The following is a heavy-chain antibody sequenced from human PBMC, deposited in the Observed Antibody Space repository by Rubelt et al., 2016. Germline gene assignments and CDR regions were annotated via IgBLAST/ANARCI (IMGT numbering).Heavy chain of an antibody. D-gene: IGHD3-22*01. CDR3: ATRQEEDSSGYYLGYFDY. CDR1: GGTFSSYA. CDR2: IIPILGIA. V-gene: IGHV1-69*04. J-gene: IGHJ4*02. Sequence: VQSGAEVKKPGSSVKVSCKASGGTFSSYAISWVRQAPGQGLEWMGRIIPILGIANYAQKFQGRVTITADKSTSTAYMELSSLRSEDTAVYYCATRQEEDSSGYYLGYFDYWGQGTLVTVSS.